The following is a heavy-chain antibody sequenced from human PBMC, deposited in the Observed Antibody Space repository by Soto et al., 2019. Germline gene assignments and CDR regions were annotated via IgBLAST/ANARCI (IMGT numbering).Heavy chain of an antibody. V-gene: IGHV4-39*01. CDR1: GGSISSGGYY. D-gene: IGHD2-15*01. Sequence: TLETLSLTCTVSGGSISSGGYYWGWIRQPPGKGLEWIGSIYYSGSTYYNPSLKSRVTISVDTSKNQFSLKLSSVTAADTAVYYCARHTPAISISDHWGQGTLVTVSS. CDR3: ARHTPAISISDH. CDR2: IYYSGST. J-gene: IGHJ4*02.